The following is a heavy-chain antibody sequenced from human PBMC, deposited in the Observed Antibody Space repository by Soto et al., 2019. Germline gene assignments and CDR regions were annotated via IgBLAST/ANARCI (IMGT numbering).Heavy chain of an antibody. CDR2: INHSGST. J-gene: IGHJ6*02. D-gene: IGHD6-19*01. V-gene: IGHV4-34*01. Sequence: QVQLQQWGAGLLKPSETLSLTCAVYGGSFSGYYWSWIRQPPGKGLEWIGEINHSGSTNYNPSLKSRVTISVDTSKNQFSLKLSSVTAAGTAVYYCARASAGGIAVPYGMDVWGQGTTVTVSS. CDR3: ARASAGGIAVPYGMDV. CDR1: GGSFSGYY.